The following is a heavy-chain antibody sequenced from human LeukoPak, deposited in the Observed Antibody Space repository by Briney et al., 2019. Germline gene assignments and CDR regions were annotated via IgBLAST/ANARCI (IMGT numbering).Heavy chain of an antibody. J-gene: IGHJ4*02. CDR2: ISDNGGST. V-gene: IGHV3-23*01. Sequence: PGGSLRLSCAASGFIFSSSGMSWVRQAPGKGLEWVSTISDNGGSTYYPDSVKGRFTISRDNSKNTLYLQMNSLRAEDTAVNYCAKGAYYDLWGQGTLVTVSS. CDR3: AKGAYYDL. D-gene: IGHD3-22*01. CDR1: GFIFSSSG.